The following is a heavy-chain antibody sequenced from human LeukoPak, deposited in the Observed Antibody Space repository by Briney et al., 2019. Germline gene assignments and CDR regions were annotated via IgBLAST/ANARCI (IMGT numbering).Heavy chain of an antibody. Sequence: ASVKVSCKASGYTFTGYYMHWVRQAPGQGLEWMGWINPNSGGTNYAQKFQGRVTMTRDTSISTAYMELSRLRSDDTAVYYCARDLPSPSGLRADYFDSWGQGTLVTFSS. J-gene: IGHJ4*02. CDR1: GYTFTGYY. CDR3: ARDLPSPSGLRADYFDS. D-gene: IGHD6-19*01. CDR2: INPNSGGT. V-gene: IGHV1-2*02.